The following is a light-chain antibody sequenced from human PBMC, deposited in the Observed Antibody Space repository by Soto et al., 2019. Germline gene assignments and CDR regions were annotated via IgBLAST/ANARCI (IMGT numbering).Light chain of an antibody. J-gene: IGLJ3*02. Sequence: QSVLTQPPSVSGAPGQRVTISCTGSSSNIGAGYAVNWYQQIPGTAPKVLIYGNSNRPSGVPDRFSGPKSGTSASLGITGLQAEDEADYYCQSYDYSLSGYWVFGGGTKLTVL. CDR1: SSNIGAGYA. CDR3: QSYDYSLSGYWV. CDR2: GNS. V-gene: IGLV1-40*01.